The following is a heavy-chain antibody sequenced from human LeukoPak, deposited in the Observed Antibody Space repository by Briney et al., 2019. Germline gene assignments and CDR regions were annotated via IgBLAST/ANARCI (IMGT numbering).Heavy chain of an antibody. CDR1: GGSISNTNW. V-gene: IGHV4-4*02. CDR2: ISLTGLT. Sequence: SGTLSLTCGVSGGSISNTNWWSWVRQPPGQGLEWIGEISLTGLTHYNPSLESRVTVSLDKSKNQLSLNLTSVTAADTAVYYCSGENGAFSPFGYWGQGTLVTV. D-gene: IGHD2-8*01. CDR3: SGENGAFSPFGY. J-gene: IGHJ4*02.